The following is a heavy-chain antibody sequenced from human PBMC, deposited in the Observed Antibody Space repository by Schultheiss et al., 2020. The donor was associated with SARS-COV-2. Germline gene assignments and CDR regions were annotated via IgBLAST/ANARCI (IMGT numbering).Heavy chain of an antibody. D-gene: IGHD3-22*01. Sequence: GGSLRLSCAASGFTFSDYYMSWIRQAPGKGLEWVSYISSSGSTIYYADSVKGRFTISRDNAKNSLYLQMNSLRAEDTAVYYCARVSVVSHDAFDIWGQGTMVTVSS. CDR2: ISSSGSTI. J-gene: IGHJ3*02. CDR3: ARVSVVSHDAFDI. V-gene: IGHV3-11*01. CDR1: GFTFSDYY.